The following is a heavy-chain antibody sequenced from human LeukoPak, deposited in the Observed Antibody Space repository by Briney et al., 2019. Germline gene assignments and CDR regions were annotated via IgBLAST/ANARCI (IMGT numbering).Heavy chain of an antibody. CDR2: INHSGST. V-gene: IGHV4-34*01. CDR3: ARRRGSGSYYGIDY. D-gene: IGHD3-10*01. Sequence: SETLSLTCAVYGXSFSGYYWSWIRQPPGKGLEWIGEINHSGSTNYNPSLKSRVTISVDTSKNQFSLKLGSVTAADTAVYYCARRRGSGSYYGIDYWGQGTLVTVSS. CDR1: GXSFSGYY. J-gene: IGHJ4*02.